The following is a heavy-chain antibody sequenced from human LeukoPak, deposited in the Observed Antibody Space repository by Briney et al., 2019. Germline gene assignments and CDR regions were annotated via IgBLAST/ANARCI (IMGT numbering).Heavy chain of an antibody. CDR2: INPSGGST. CDR1: GYTFTCYY. J-gene: IGHJ6*03. CDR3: ARGASIAARQYYYYYMDV. Sequence: ASVKVSCKASGYTFTCYYMHWVRQALGQGLEWMGIINPSGGSTSYAQKFQGRVTMTRDMSTSTVHMELSSLRSEDTAVYYCARGASIAARQYYYYYMDVWGKGTTVTVSS. V-gene: IGHV1-46*01. D-gene: IGHD6-6*01.